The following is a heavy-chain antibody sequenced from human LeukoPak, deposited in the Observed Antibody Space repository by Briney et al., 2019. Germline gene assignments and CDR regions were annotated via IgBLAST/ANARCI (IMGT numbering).Heavy chain of an antibody. J-gene: IGHJ3*02. CDR2: ICGSCSSR. D-gene: IGHD4-17*01. CDR1: GFTFSNYA. V-gene: IGHV3-23*01. Sequence: GGSLRLSCAASGFTFSNYAMNWVRQAPGKGLEWVSAICGSCSSRYYADSVKGRFTISRDNSENTLYLQMNSPRAEDTAVYYCVKDMSGDYGGTGDAFDIWGQGTMVTVSS. CDR3: VKDMSGDYGGTGDAFDI.